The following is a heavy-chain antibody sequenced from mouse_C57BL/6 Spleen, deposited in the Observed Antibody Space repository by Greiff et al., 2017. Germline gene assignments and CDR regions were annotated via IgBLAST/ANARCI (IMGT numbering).Heavy chain of an antibody. D-gene: IGHD1-1*01. CDR3: ARSYGSGTRWYFDV. CDR2: IYPSDSDT. CDR1: GYTFTSYW. Sequence: VQLQQSGAELVRPGSSVKLSCKASGYTFTSYWMDWVKQRPGQGLEWIGNIYPSDSDTHYNQKFKDKATLTADKSSSTDYMKLSSLTSEDSAVYYCARSYGSGTRWYFDVWGTGTTVTVSS. V-gene: IGHV1-61*01. J-gene: IGHJ1*03.